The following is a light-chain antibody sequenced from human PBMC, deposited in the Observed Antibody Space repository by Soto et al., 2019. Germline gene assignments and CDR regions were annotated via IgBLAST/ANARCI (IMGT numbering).Light chain of an antibody. V-gene: IGKV3-15*01. Sequence: EIVLTQSPGTLSLSPGERATLYCRASQRVYSNLAWYQQRPGQAPRLLIYGASTRATGVPARFSGRGSGTEFTLTISSLQSEDFAVYYCQQYTNWPPNTFGQGTRLEIK. CDR1: QRVYSN. J-gene: IGKJ5*01. CDR3: QQYTNWPPNT. CDR2: GAS.